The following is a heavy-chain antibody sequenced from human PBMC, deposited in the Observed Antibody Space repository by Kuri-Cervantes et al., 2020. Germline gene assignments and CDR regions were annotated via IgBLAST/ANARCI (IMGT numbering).Heavy chain of an antibody. D-gene: IGHD3-3*01. CDR3: ARVTSTGDYYNFWSGYSYYYYYYMDV. V-gene: IGHV3-21*01. J-gene: IGHJ6*03. Sequence: GESLKISCAASGFTFSSYSMNWVRQAPGKGLEWVSSISSSSSYIYYADSVKGRFTISRDNAKNSLYLQMNSLRAEDTAVYYCARVTSTGDYYNFWSGYSYYYYYYMDVWGKGTTVTVSS. CDR1: GFTFSSYS. CDR2: ISSSSSYI.